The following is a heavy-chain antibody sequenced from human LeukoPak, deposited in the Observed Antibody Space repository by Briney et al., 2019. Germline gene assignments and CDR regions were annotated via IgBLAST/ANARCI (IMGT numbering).Heavy chain of an antibody. CDR1: GFTFSSYA. V-gene: IGHV3-23*01. CDR3: AKDFWSGPRGVDGLDY. D-gene: IGHD3-3*01. CDR2: ISGSGGST. J-gene: IGHJ4*02. Sequence: GGSLRLSCAASGFTFSSYAMSWVRQAPGKGLEWVSAISGSGGSTYYADSVKGRFTISRDNSKNTLYLQMNSLRAEDTAVYYCAKDFWSGPRGVDGLDYWGQGTLVTVSS.